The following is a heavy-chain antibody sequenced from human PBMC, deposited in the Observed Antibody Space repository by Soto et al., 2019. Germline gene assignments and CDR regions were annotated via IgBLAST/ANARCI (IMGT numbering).Heavy chain of an antibody. CDR3: ASSGSGSSRGFDY. J-gene: IGHJ4*02. V-gene: IGHV4-30-2*01. CDR2: IYHSGST. Sequence: LSLTCAVSGGSISSGGYSWSWIRQPPGKGLEWIGYIYHSGSTYYNPSLKSRVTISVDRSKNQFSLKLSSVTAADTAVYYCASSGSGSSRGFDYWGQGTLVTVSS. CDR1: GGSISSGGYS. D-gene: IGHD3-10*01.